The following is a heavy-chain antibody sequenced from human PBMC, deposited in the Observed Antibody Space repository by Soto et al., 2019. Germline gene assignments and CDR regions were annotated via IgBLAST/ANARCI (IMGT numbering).Heavy chain of an antibody. D-gene: IGHD3-10*01. CDR3: VTGGRSKSSY. CDR2: IWYDGSNK. V-gene: IGHV3-33*01. Sequence: GGSLGLSCAASGFTFTNYDMHWVRQAPGKGLEWVAIIWYDGSNKYYADSVKGRFTISRDNSKNTVYLQMNSLRAEDTAGYSLVTGGRSKSSYGGQGP. J-gene: IGHJ4*02. CDR1: GFTFTNYD.